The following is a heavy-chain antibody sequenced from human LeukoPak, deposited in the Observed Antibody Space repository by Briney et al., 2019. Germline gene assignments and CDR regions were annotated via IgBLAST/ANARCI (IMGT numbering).Heavy chain of an antibody. V-gene: IGHV1-2*02. Sequence: ASVKVSCKASGYTFTAYNIHWIRQAPGQGLVWMGWINPNSGRTNFAQMFQGRVTLTRDTSIATVYMEIPSLRSDDTAVYYCARCPGGYPYYFDYWGQGTRVPVAS. CDR2: INPNSGRT. J-gene: IGHJ4*02. D-gene: IGHD6-25*01. CDR1: GYTFTAYN. CDR3: ARCPGGYPYYFDY.